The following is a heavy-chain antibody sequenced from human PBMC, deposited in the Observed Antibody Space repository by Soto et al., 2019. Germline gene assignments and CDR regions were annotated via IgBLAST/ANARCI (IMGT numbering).Heavy chain of an antibody. Sequence: SVQVSCKASGGTFSSYAISWVRQAPGQGLEWMGGIIPIFGTANYAQKFQGRVTITADESTSTAYMELSSLRSEDTAVYDCARFQQSISDLDDCGQVTMVTVAS. CDR1: GGTFSSYA. J-gene: IGHJ4*02. D-gene: IGHD6-6*01. V-gene: IGHV1-69*13. CDR2: IIPIFGTA. CDR3: ARFQQSISDLDD.